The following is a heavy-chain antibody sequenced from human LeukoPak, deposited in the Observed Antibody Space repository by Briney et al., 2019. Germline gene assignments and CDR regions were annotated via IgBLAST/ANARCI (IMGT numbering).Heavy chain of an antibody. CDR3: AREHTIAATGTHWFAP. Sequence: GGSLRLSCAASGFTFSRYGMHWLRQAPGTGLEWVAVLWYDGTNEAYADSARSRFTISRDNSESRLYLQMSSLRVEDTAVYYCAREHTIAATGTHWFAPWGQGTLVTVSS. CDR2: LWYDGTNE. J-gene: IGHJ5*02. D-gene: IGHD6-13*01. CDR1: GFTFSRYG. V-gene: IGHV3-33*01.